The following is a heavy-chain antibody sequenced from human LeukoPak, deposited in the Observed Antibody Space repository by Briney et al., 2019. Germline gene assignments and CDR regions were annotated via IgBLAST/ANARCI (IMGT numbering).Heavy chain of an antibody. CDR3: VRGSGYSYGYWFDP. CDR1: GVSISSYY. V-gene: IGHV4-59*06. J-gene: IGHJ5*02. Sequence: SETLSLTCTVSGVSISSYYWSWIRQHPGKGLEWIGYIYYSGSTYYNPSLKSRVTISVDTSKNQFSLKLSSVTAADTAVYYCVRGSGYSYGYWFDPWGQGTLVTVSS. CDR2: IYYSGST. D-gene: IGHD5-18*01.